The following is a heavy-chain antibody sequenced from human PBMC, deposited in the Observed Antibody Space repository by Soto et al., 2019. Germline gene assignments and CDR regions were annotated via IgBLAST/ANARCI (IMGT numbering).Heavy chain of an antibody. Sequence: GGSLRLSCAASGFTFSSYAMSWVRQAPGKGLEWVSAISGRGGSTYYADSVKGRFTISRDNSKNTLYLQMNSLRAEDTAVYYCAKGSSCSSTSCSLPGYYYYYYMDVWGKGTTVTVSS. CDR3: AKGSSCSSTSCSLPGYYYYYYMDV. CDR1: GFTFSSYA. J-gene: IGHJ6*03. V-gene: IGHV3-23*01. CDR2: ISGRGGST. D-gene: IGHD2-2*01.